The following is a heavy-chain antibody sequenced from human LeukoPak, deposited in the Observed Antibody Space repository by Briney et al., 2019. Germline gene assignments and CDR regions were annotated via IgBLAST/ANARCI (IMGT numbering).Heavy chain of an antibody. D-gene: IGHD3-9*01. V-gene: IGHV3-7*01. CDR2: MKQDGSGK. CDR1: GFTFSSYC. J-gene: IGHJ4*02. CDR3: AREGDFDNLYYFDY. Sequence: GGSLRLSCAASGFTFSSYCMSWVRQAPGKGLEWVANMKQDGSGKYYVDSVKGRFTISRDNAKNSLYLQMNSLRAEDTAVYYCAREGDFDNLYYFDYWGQGTLVTVSS.